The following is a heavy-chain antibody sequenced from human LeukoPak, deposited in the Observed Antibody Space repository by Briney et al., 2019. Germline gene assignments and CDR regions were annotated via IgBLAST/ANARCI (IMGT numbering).Heavy chain of an antibody. V-gene: IGHV1-8*01. D-gene: IGHD3-22*01. CDR3: ARVYSRRSSGYYYADY. CDR2: MNLNSGNT. Sequence: ASVKVSCKASGYTFSSYDINWVRQATGQGLEWMGWMNLNSGNTGYAQKFQGRVTMTRNTSINTAYMELSSLRSEDTAVYYCARVYSRRSSGYYYADYWGQGALVTVSS. CDR1: GYTFSSYD. J-gene: IGHJ4*02.